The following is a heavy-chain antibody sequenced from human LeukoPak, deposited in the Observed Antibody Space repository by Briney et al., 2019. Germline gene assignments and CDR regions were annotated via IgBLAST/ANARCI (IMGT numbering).Heavy chain of an antibody. V-gene: IGHV3-74*01. D-gene: IGHD6-19*01. CDR1: GFIFSSYW. J-gene: IGHJ3*02. Sequence: PGGSLRLSCAASGFIFSSYWMHWVRQAPGKGLVWVSRIKSDGSSTSYADSVKGRFTISRDNAKSTLHLQMNSLRAEDTAVYYCARVGAVAGGFDIWGQGTIVTVSS. CDR2: IKSDGSST. CDR3: ARVGAVAGGFDI.